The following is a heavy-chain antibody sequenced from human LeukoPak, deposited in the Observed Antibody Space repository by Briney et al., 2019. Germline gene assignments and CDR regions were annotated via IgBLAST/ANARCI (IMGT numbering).Heavy chain of an antibody. CDR1: GGSISSHY. D-gene: IGHD3-22*01. V-gene: IGHV4-59*11. J-gene: IGHJ4*02. CDR3: AGSAWTPDYYDSSGPN. CDR2: IYYSGST. Sequence: SETLSLTCTVSGGSISSHYWNWIRQPPGKGLEWIGHIYYSGSTTYNPSLKSRVTISVDTSKNQFSLKLSSVTAAEAAVYYCAGSAWTPDYYDSSGPNWGQGTLVTVSS.